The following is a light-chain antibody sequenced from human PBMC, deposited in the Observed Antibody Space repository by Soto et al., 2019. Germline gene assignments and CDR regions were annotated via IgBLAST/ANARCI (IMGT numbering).Light chain of an antibody. CDR3: RSYTSTSTYV. J-gene: IGLJ1*01. Sequence: HSVLTQPASVSGSRGQAITISCTGTSSDVGVYYYVSWYQQYPGKAPKLLIYDVTHRPSGVCNRFSGSKSGNTASLTISGLQAEDEGDYFCRSYTSTSTYVFGSGTKV. V-gene: IGLV2-14*03. CDR1: SSDVGVYYY. CDR2: DVT.